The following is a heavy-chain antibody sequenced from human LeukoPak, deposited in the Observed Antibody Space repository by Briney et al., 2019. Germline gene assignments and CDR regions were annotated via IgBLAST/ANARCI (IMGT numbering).Heavy chain of an antibody. CDR1: RYTFTRYD. CDR3: ARAPGGIMVSLLRKYYFDY. CDR2: MNPNSGNT. D-gene: IGHD2-8*01. V-gene: IGHV1-8*01. J-gene: IGHJ4*02. Sequence: ASVKVSCKPSRYTFTRYDINRVRQATGQGLEWMGWMNPNSGNTGYAQKFQGRVTMTRNTSISTAYMELSSLRSEDTAVYYCARAPGGIMVSLLRKYYFDYWGQGTLVTVSS.